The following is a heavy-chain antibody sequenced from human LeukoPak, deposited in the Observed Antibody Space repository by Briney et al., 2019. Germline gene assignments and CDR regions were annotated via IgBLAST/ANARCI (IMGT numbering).Heavy chain of an antibody. D-gene: IGHD3-10*01. V-gene: IGHV3-21*01. CDR3: ARVALGSYNWFDP. Sequence: GESLRLSCAASGFTFSSYSMNWVRQAPGKGLEWVSSISSSSSHIYYADSVKGRFTISRDNAKNTVYLQMNSLRAEDTAVYYCARVALGSYNWFDPWGQGTLVTVSS. CDR2: ISSSSSHI. CDR1: GFTFSSYS. J-gene: IGHJ5*02.